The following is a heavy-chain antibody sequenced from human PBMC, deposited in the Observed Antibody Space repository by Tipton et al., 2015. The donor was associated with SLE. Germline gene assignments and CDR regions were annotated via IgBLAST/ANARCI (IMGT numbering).Heavy chain of an antibody. D-gene: IGHD2-15*01. CDR2: INHSGST. CDR1: GGSFSGYY. J-gene: IGHJ3*02. V-gene: IGHV4-34*01. Sequence: TLSLTCAVYGGSFSGYYWSWIRQPPGKGLAWIGEINHSGSTNYNPSLKSRVAISVDTSKNQFSLKLSSVTAAGTAVYYCARGLGVVVAVAFDIWGQGTMVTVSS. CDR3: ARGLGVVVAVAFDI.